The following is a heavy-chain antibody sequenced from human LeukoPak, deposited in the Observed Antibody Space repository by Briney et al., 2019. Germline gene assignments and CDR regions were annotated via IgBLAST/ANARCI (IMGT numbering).Heavy chain of an antibody. CDR3: ARDVFDRGLQWYFDL. D-gene: IGHD3-16*01. CDR2: IYRDGYT. CDR1: GFTVSTNY. J-gene: IGHJ2*01. V-gene: IGHV3-53*01. Sequence: PGGSLRLSCAASGFTVSTNYMSWVRQAPGKGLEWVSVIYRDGYTYYADSVKGRFTISRDSSKNILYLQMNSLRAEDTAVYYCARDVFDRGLQWYFDLWGRGTVITVSS.